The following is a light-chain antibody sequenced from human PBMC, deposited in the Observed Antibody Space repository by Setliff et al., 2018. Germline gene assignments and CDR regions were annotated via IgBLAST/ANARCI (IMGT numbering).Light chain of an antibody. CDR2: EVT. CDR1: RSGVGGYNY. J-gene: IGLJ2*01. CDR3: LSYTSETTHAL. Sequence: QSVLTQPRSVSGSPGQSVTISCTGTRSGVGGYNYVSWYQQHPDKAPKLIIYEVTKRPSGVSDRFSGSKSGNTASLTISGLQAEDEADYYCLSYTSETTHALFAGGTK. V-gene: IGLV2-11*01.